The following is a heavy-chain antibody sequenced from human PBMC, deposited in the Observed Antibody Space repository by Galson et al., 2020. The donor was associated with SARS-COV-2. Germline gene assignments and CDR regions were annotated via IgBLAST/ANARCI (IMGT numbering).Heavy chain of an antibody. D-gene: IGHD1-26*01. J-gene: IGHJ4*02. V-gene: IGHV3-30-3*01. CDR1: GFTFSSYA. Sequence: TGGSLRLSCAASGFTFSSYAMHWVRQAPGKGLEWVAVISYDGSNKYYADSVKGRFTISRDNSKNTLYLQMNSLRAEDTAVYYCARSFGSYYSFDYWGQGTLVTVSS. CDR3: ARSFGSYYSFDY. CDR2: ISYDGSNK.